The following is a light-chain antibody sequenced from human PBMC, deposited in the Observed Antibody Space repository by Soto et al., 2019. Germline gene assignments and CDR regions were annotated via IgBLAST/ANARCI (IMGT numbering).Light chain of an antibody. V-gene: IGLV1-51*01. Sequence: QSELTQPPSASGTPGQRVTISCSGSSSNIGSSTVSWYHQLPGSAPKLLIYDNNKRPSGIPDRFSGSKSGTSATLGITGLQTGDEADYYCGTWDSSLSAVVFGGGTKLTVL. CDR2: DNN. CDR1: SSNIGSST. J-gene: IGLJ3*02. CDR3: GTWDSSLSAVV.